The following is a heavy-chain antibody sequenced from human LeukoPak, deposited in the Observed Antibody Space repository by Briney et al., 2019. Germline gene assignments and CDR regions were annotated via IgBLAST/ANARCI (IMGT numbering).Heavy chain of an antibody. CDR2: IYYSGST. D-gene: IGHD1-14*01. CDR3: AREVGNSYYYYYMDV. J-gene: IGHJ6*03. V-gene: IGHV4-39*07. CDR1: GGSISSSSYY. Sequence: SETLSLTCTVSGGSISSSSYYWGWIRQPPGKGLEWIGSIYYSGSTYYNPSLKSRVTISIDTSKSQFSLKLNSVTAADTAVYYCAREVGNSYYYYYMDVWGRGTTVTVSS.